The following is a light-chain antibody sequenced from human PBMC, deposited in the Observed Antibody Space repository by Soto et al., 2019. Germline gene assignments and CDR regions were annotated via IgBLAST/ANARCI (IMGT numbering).Light chain of an antibody. V-gene: IGLV4-60*02. CDR2: LEGSGSY. CDR1: SGHSSYI. CDR3: ETWDSNTHTV. J-gene: IGLJ3*02. Sequence: QSVLTQSSSASASLGSSVKLTCTLSSGHSSYIIAWHQQQPGKAPRYLMKLEGSGSYNKGSGVPDRFSGSSSGADRYLTISNLQFEDEADYYCETWDSNTHTVFGGGIKVTVL.